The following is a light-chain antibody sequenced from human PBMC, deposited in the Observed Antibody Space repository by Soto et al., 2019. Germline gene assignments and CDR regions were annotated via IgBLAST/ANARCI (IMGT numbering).Light chain of an antibody. V-gene: IGKV1-33*01. Sequence: DIQMIQSPSSLSASVGDRVTITCQASQDIKNYLNWYQQKPGKAPKLLIYDVSNLETGVPSRFSVSGSGTHFSLTISSLQPEDVATYYCQHYDHLPPLTFGGGTRVQIK. CDR2: DVS. CDR3: QHYDHLPPLT. CDR1: QDIKNY. J-gene: IGKJ4*01.